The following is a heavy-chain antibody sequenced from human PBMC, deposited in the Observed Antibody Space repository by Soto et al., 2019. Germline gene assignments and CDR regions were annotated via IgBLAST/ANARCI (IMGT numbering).Heavy chain of an antibody. CDR1: GGSISSGGYS. Sequence: TSETLSLTCAVSGGSISSGGYSWNWIRQPPGKGLEWIGYIYHSGGTDYNPSLKSRVTITVDSSNNQFSLKLSSVTAADTAVYYCARDSRSGYYLDYWGQGTLVTISS. V-gene: IGHV4-30-2*01. D-gene: IGHD3-22*01. CDR2: IYHSGGT. CDR3: ARDSRSGYYLDY. J-gene: IGHJ4*02.